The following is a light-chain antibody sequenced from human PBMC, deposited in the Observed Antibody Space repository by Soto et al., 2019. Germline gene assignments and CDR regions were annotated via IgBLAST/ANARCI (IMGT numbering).Light chain of an antibody. Sequence: DIQMTQSPSSLSASVGDIVTITCRPSETITTYLNWYQQKPGKAPRLLIYAASSLQSGVPSRFGGRGSGTDFTLSISSLQPEDFATYYCQQTYSIPATFGQGTKVDIK. CDR2: AAS. V-gene: IGKV1-39*01. CDR1: ETITTY. J-gene: IGKJ1*01. CDR3: QQTYSIPAT.